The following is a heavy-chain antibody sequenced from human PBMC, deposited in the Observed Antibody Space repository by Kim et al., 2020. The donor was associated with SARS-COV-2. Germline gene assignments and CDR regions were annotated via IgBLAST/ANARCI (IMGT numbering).Heavy chain of an antibody. J-gene: IGHJ5*02. V-gene: IGHV1-46*01. CDR3: ARELGAATPGP. Sequence: TSYAQKFTGRVTMASDTSTSRVYMELSSLRSEDTAVYYCARELGAATPGPWGQGTLVTVSS. CDR2: T. D-gene: IGHD1-1*01.